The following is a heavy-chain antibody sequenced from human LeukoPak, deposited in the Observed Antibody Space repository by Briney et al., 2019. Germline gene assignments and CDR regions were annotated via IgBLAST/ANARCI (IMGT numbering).Heavy chain of an antibody. Sequence: GGSLRLSCAASGFTFSSYSMNWVRQAPGKGLEWVSSISSSSSYIYYADSVKGRFTISRDNAKNSLYLQMNSLRAEDTAVYYCARLNPDGIVVVPAARDAFDIWGQGTMVTVSS. J-gene: IGHJ3*02. CDR2: ISSSSSYI. V-gene: IGHV3-21*01. CDR1: GFTFSSYS. D-gene: IGHD2-2*01. CDR3: ARLNPDGIVVVPAARDAFDI.